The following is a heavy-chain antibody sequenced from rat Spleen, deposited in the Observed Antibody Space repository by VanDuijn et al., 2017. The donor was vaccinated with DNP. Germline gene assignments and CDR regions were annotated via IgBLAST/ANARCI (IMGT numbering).Heavy chain of an antibody. V-gene: IGHV5-25*01. CDR1: GFTFSNSD. CDR2: ITSSGGGT. D-gene: IGHD1-2*01. J-gene: IGHJ1*01. Sequence: EVKLVESGGGLVQPGRSLKLSCAASGFTFSNSDMAWVRRAPTKGLEWVASITSSGGGTYYPDSVKGRFAISRVDAKSSLYLQMSSLKSEDTATYYCARGSSSIYWYFDFWGPGTMVTVSS. CDR3: ARGSSSIYWYFDF.